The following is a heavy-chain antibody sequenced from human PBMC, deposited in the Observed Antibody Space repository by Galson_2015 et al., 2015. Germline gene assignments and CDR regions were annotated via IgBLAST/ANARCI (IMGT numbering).Heavy chain of an antibody. Sequence: SLRLSCAASGFTFSSYGMHWVRQAPGKGLEWVAVIWYDGSNKYYADSVKGRFTISRANSKNKLYLQMNSLRAEDTVVYYCASIRITMIVVGHDAFESWGQGTIVTVSS. CDR2: IWYDGSNK. CDR1: GFTFSSYG. CDR3: ASIRITMIVVGHDAFES. D-gene: IGHD3-22*01. V-gene: IGHV3-33*01. J-gene: IGHJ3*02.